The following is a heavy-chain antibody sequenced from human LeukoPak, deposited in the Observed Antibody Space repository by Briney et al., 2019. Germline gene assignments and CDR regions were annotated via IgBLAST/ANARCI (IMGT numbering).Heavy chain of an antibody. CDR2: IYYSGST. CDR1: GGSISSYY. Sequence: PSETLSLTCTVSGGSISSYYWSWIRQPPGKGLEWIGYIYYSGSTNYNPSLKSRVTVSVDTSKNQFSLKLSSVTAADTAVYYCARQVRYCSGGSCYSADYSYYYYGMDVWGQGTTVTVSS. CDR3: ARQVRYCSGGSCYSADYSYYYYGMDV. V-gene: IGHV4-59*08. D-gene: IGHD2-15*01. J-gene: IGHJ6*02.